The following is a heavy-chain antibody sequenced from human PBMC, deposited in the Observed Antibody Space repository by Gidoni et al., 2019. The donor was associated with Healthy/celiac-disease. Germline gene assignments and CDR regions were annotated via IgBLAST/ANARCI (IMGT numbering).Heavy chain of an antibody. J-gene: IGHJ4*02. CDR2: ISAYNGNT. D-gene: IGHD3-22*01. V-gene: IGHV1-18*01. Sequence: QVQLVQSGAEVKKPGASVKVSCKASGYTFTSYGISWVRQAPGQGLEWMGWISAYNGNTNYAQKLQGRVTMTTDTSTSTAYMELRSLRSDDTAVYYCARDNHYYDSSGYYYGPLDYWGQGTLVTVSS. CDR3: ARDNHYYDSSGYYYGPLDY. CDR1: GYTFTSYG.